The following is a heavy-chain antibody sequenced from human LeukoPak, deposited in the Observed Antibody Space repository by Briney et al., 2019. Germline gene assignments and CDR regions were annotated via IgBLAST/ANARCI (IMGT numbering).Heavy chain of an antibody. CDR1: EVSFTGFY. CDR2: IHPNSDT. CDR3: AREGVGATKNFDY. J-gene: IGHJ4*02. V-gene: IGHV1-2*02. Sequence: ASGKVSCKASEVSFTGFYMHWVRQAPGQGPEWMGCIHPNSDTTYAQKFQGRVTMTRDTSISTAYMELDGLRSDDTAMYYCAREGVGATKNFDYWGQGTLVTVST. D-gene: IGHD1-26*01.